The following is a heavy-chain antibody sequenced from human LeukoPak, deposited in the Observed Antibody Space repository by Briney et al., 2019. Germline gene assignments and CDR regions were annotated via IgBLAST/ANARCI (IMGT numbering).Heavy chain of an antibody. CDR3: ARLMTTVTTGDY. J-gene: IGHJ4*02. V-gene: IGHV1-69*05. Sequence: GASVKVSCKASGGTFSSYAISWVRQAPGQGLEWMGRITPIFGTANYAQKFQGRVTITTDESTSTAYMELSSLRSEDTAVYYCARLMTTVTTGDYWGQGTLVTVSS. D-gene: IGHD4-17*01. CDR2: ITPIFGTA. CDR1: GGTFSSYA.